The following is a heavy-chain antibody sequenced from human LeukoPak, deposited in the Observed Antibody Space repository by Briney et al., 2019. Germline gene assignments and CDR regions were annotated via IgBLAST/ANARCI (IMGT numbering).Heavy chain of an antibody. V-gene: IGHV1-69*05. CDR2: VIPIYGTP. CDR1: GASFSPSG. CDR3: ARDQWGIVENGYDYFYYDMDV. Sequence: GASVKVCCKASGASFSPSGFSWVRQAPGQGLEWMGGVIPIYGTPSYAQKFQGRVTITTDESTSTAYMELSSLRSEDTAVYYCARDQWGIVENGYDYFYYDMDVWGQGTTVTVSS. D-gene: IGHD3-16*01. J-gene: IGHJ6*02.